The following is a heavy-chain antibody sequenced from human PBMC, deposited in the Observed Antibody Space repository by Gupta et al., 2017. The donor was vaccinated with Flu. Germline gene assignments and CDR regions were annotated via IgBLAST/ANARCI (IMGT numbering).Heavy chain of an antibody. Sequence: GKGLEWVSTISDSGGSTYYADSVKGRFTISRDNSKNILYLLMNSLRVDDTAVYYCAKERVDGGRTRVGRLDPWGQGTMVTVSS. J-gene: IGHJ5*02. CDR3: AKERVDGGRTRVGRLDP. D-gene: IGHD1-26*01. V-gene: IGHV3-23*01. CDR2: ISDSGGST.